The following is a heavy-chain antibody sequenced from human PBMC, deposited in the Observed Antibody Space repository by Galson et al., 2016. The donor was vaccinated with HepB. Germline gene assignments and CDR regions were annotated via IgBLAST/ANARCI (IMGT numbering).Heavy chain of an antibody. CDR1: GGPITSYY. D-gene: IGHD4-23*01. V-gene: IGHV4-59*12. Sequence: SETLSLTCTVSGGPITSYYWNWIRQPPGKGLEWLGYMYYSGKSTYNPSLKSRATISLDTSKNQFSLKLRSVTAADTAVYYCARDFWGKGYGGFDFWGQGNLVTVSS. CDR2: MYYSGKS. J-gene: IGHJ4*02. CDR3: ARDFWGKGYGGFDF.